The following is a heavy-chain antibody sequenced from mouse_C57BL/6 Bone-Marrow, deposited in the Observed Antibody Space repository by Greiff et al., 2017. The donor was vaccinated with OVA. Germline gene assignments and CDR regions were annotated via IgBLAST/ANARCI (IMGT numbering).Heavy chain of an antibody. V-gene: IGHV1-15*01. CDR2: IDPETGGT. CDR1: GCTFTDYE. Sequence: VQLQESGAELVRPGASVTLSCKASGCTFTDYEMHWVKQTPVHGLEWIGAIDPETGGTAYIQKFKGKAILTADKSSSTAYMELRSLTSEDSAVYYSTEDRVFISAVRAAYWSFDVWGTGTTVTVSS. CDR3: TEDRVFISAVRAAYWSFDV. D-gene: IGHD6-1*01. J-gene: IGHJ1*03.